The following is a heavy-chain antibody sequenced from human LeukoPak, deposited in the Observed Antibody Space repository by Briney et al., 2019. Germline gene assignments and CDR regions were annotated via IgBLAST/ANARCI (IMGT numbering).Heavy chain of an antibody. Sequence: PSETLSLTCAVYGGSFSDYYWTWIRQTPGKGLEWIGEMSPSGSSNYNPSLKSRVTISVDTSKNQFSLKLRSVTAADTAVYYGARGRQDVNMILVVMAGVSYYLDVWSKGTTVTVS. CDR3: ARGRQDVNMILVVMAGVSYYLDV. V-gene: IGHV4-34*01. J-gene: IGHJ6*03. CDR2: MSPSGSS. D-gene: IGHD3-22*01. CDR1: GGSFSDYY.